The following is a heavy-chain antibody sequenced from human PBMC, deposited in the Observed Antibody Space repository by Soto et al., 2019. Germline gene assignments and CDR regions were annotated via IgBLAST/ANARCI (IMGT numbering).Heavy chain of an antibody. CDR3: TKNSAYALDY. Sequence: SETLSLTCDVSGGSITNNNWWSWVRQPPGEGLEWIGEMHHIGSTNYNPSLKSRVTMSVDTSKNQFFLKLNSVTAAGTAVYYCTKNSAYALDYCGPGTLVTVSS. J-gene: IGHJ4*02. D-gene: IGHD5-12*01. CDR2: MHHIGST. V-gene: IGHV4-4*02. CDR1: GGSITNNNW.